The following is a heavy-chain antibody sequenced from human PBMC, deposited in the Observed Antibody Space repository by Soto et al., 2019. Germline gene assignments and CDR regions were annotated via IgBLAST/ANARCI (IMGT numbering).Heavy chain of an antibody. CDR3: ARDPKTCGGHHWAFHYCDC. J-gene: IGHJ4*02. V-gene: IGHV3-30-3*01. CDR1: GFSFSISP. Sequence: PWGSLRLSCAASGFSFSISPMHWVRQAPGKGPEWVALISYDGTNKFYADSVKGRFTISRDNSKSTLYLQVDSLRPEDAAVYYCARDPKTCGGHHWAFHYCDCRGQGTLVTVAS. D-gene: IGHD2-21*01. CDR2: ISYDGTNK.